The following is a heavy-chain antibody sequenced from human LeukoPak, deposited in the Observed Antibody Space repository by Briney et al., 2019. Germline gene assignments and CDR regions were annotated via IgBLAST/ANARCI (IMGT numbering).Heavy chain of an antibody. Sequence: GGSLRLSRAASGFTFTSYVMSWVRQAPGKGLEWVSSIGGGGDYTYYSDSVKGRFTISRDNSENRVYLEMKSLRAEDTAVYYCARRTASDFWGQGTPVTVSS. CDR3: ARRTASDF. D-gene: IGHD2-21*02. J-gene: IGHJ4*02. CDR2: IGGGGDYT. CDR1: GFTFTSYV. V-gene: IGHV3-23*01.